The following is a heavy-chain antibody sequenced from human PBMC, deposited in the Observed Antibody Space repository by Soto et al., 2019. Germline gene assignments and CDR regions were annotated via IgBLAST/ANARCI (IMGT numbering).Heavy chain of an antibody. CDR2: TYYRSKWSS. CDR1: GDSVSSKNAA. D-gene: IGHD6-6*01. CDR3: ARTEDYLVDY. V-gene: IGHV6-1*01. Sequence: PSQTLSLTCAISGDSVSSKNAAWDWIRQSPSRGLEWLGRTYYRSKWSSNYAVSVKSRITISPDTSKNQFSLQLRSVTPDDTAMYYCARTEDYLVDYWGQGTLVTVSS. J-gene: IGHJ4*02.